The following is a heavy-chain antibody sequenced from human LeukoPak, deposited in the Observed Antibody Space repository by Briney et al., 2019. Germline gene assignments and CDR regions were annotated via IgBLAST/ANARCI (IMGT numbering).Heavy chain of an antibody. CDR2: IYYSGST. CDR3: ARSLQWLLLDY. V-gene: IGHV4-61*01. D-gene: IGHD3-3*01. Sequence: KPSETLSLTCTVSGGSVSSGSYYWSWIRQPPGKGLEWIGYIYYSGSTNYNPSLKSRVTISVDTSKNQFSLKLSSVTAADTAVYYCARSLQWLLLDYWGQGTLVTVSS. CDR1: GGSVSSGSYY. J-gene: IGHJ4*02.